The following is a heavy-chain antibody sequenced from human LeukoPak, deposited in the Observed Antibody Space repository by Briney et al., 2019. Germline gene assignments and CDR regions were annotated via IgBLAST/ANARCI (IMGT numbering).Heavy chain of an antibody. CDR2: INTNTGNP. D-gene: IGHD3-22*01. CDR3: ARGHVNYYDSSGYYYETFDY. J-gene: IGHJ4*02. V-gene: IGHV7-4-1*02. CDR1: GYTFTSYA. Sequence: ASVKVSCKASGYTFTSYAMNWVRQAPGQGLEWMGWINTNTGNPTYAQGFTGRFVFSLDTSVSTAYLQISGLKAEDTAVYYCARGHVNYYDSSGYYYETFDYWGQGTLVTVSS.